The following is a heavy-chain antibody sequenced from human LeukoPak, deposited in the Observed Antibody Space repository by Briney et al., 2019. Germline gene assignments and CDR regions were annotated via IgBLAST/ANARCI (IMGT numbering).Heavy chain of an antibody. Sequence: ASVKVSCKASGYTFTSYGISWVRQAPGQGLEWMGWISAYNGNTNYAQKLQGRVTMTTDTSTSTAYMELRSLRSDDTAVYYCASRYCSSTSCSRYYFDYWGQGTLVTVSS. CDR3: ASRYCSSTSCSRYYFDY. CDR2: ISAYNGNT. J-gene: IGHJ4*02. CDR1: GYTFTSYG. D-gene: IGHD2-2*01. V-gene: IGHV1-18*01.